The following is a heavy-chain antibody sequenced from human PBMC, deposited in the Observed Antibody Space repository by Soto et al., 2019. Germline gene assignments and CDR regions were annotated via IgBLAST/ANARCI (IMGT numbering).Heavy chain of an antibody. CDR2: IIPIFGTA. D-gene: IGHD2-2*01. CDR1: GGTFSSYA. Sequence: QVQLVQSGAEVKKPGSSVKVSCKASGGTFSSYAISWVRQAPGQGLEWMGGIIPIFGTANYAQKFQGRVTITADKSTSTAYMELSSLRSEDTAVYYCASGDCSSTSCYRGGGYNYYGMDVWGQGTTVTVSS. J-gene: IGHJ6*02. CDR3: ASGDCSSTSCYRGGGYNYYGMDV. V-gene: IGHV1-69*06.